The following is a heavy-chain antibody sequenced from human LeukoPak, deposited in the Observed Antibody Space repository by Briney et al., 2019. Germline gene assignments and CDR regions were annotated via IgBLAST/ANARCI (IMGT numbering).Heavy chain of an antibody. CDR2: IKSKTDGGTT. V-gene: IGHV3-15*01. D-gene: IGHD3-10*01. CDR1: GFTFSNAW. Sequence: GRSLRLSCAASGFTFSNAWMSWVRQAPGKGLEWVGRIKSKTDGGTTDYAAPVKGRFTISRDDSKNTLYLQMNSLKTEDTAVYYCTTPYYYGSGSSSQPTDYWGQGTLVTVSS. CDR3: TTPYYYGSGSSSQPTDY. J-gene: IGHJ4*02.